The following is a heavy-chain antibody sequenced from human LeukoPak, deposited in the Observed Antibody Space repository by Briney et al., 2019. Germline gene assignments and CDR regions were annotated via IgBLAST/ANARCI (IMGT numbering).Heavy chain of an antibody. CDR1: GGSISSYY. D-gene: IGHD6-13*01. CDR3: ARGSSSWSFDY. J-gene: IGHJ4*02. Sequence: SETLSLTCTVSGGSISSYYWTWIRQPPGKGLEWIGYIYYSGSTNYNPSLKSRVTISVDTSKNQFSLKLSSVTAADTAVYYCARGSSSWSFDYWGQGTLVTVSS. V-gene: IGHV4-59*01. CDR2: IYYSGST.